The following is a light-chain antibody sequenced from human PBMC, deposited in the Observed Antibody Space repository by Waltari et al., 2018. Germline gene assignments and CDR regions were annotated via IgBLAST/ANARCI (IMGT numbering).Light chain of an antibody. CDR1: SRDVGGYPY. CDR2: DVS. Sequence: QSALTQPASVSGSPGQSITISCTGTSRDVGGYPYVSWYQQHPGKAPKLMICDVSNRPSGVSNRFSGSKSGNTASLTISGLLAEDEADYYCSSYTSSSTVLFGGGTKVTVL. CDR3: SSYTSSSTVL. V-gene: IGLV2-14*03. J-gene: IGLJ2*01.